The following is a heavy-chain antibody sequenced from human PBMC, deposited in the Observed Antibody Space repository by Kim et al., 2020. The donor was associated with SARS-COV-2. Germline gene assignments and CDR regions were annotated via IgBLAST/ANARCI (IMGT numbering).Heavy chain of an antibody. J-gene: IGHJ4*02. CDR2: ISYDGSNK. CDR1: GFTFSSYG. Sequence: GGSLRLSCAASGFTFSSYGMHWVRQAPGKGLEWVAVISYDGSNKYYADSVKGRFTISRDNSKNTLYLQMNSLRAEDTAVYYCAKDTTSSSSWFDYWGQGTLVTVSS. D-gene: IGHD6-13*01. CDR3: AKDTTSSSSWFDY. V-gene: IGHV3-30*18.